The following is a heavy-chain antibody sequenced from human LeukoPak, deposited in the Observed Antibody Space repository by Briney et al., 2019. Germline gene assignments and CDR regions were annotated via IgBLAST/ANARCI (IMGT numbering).Heavy chain of an antibody. CDR3: TKATTRRVPAATIDS. CDR2: ITWHGRST. Sequence: PGGSLRLSCAASGFIFDDFSMFWVRQVPGKGLEWVSSITWHGRSTAYADSVRGRFTISRDNAKYSLYLQMNSLRPEDTAFYYCTKATTRRVPAATIDSWGQGTLVTVPS. J-gene: IGHJ4*02. CDR1: GFIFDDFS. D-gene: IGHD6-13*01. V-gene: IGHV3-9*01.